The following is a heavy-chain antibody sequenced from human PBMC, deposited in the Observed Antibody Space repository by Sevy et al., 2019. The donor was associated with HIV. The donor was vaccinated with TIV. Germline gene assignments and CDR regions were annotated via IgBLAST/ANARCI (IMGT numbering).Heavy chain of an antibody. CDR3: ARGPNDTTYYDILTGYSYYFDY. D-gene: IGHD3-9*01. J-gene: IGHJ4*02. Sequence: GGSLRLSCAASGFTFSSYSMNWVRQAPGKGLEWVSYISSSSSTIYYADSVKGRFTISRDNAKNSLYLQMNSLRAEDTAVYYCARGPNDTTYYDILTGYSYYFDYWGQGTLVTVSS. V-gene: IGHV3-48*01. CDR1: GFTFSSYS. CDR2: ISSSSSTI.